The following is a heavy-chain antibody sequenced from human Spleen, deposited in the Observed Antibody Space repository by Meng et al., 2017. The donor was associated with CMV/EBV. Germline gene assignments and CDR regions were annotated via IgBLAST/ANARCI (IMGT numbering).Heavy chain of an antibody. CDR3: ARSSNNWNAGFYFDD. J-gene: IGHJ4*02. CDR2: INPYSGSP. CDR1: GNIFLVYY. Sequence: ASVKVSCKASGNIFLVYYIHWVRQAPGERLEWMGWINPYSGSPIYAQRFQGRVTMTSDTSISTAYMELSSLTSDDTAVYYCARSSNNWNAGFYFDDWGQGTLVTVSS. V-gene: IGHV1-2*02. D-gene: IGHD1-1*01.